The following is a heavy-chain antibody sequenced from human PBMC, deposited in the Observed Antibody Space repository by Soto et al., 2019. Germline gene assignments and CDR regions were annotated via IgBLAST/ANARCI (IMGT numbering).Heavy chain of an antibody. CDR2: INPNTGNT. Sequence: QVQLVQSGAEVKKPGASVKVSCKASGYTFTSYDINWVRQATGQGPEWMGWINPNTGNTGYAQKFQGRDTMTRNTSISTAYMELSILKSEDTAVVYCARNSSSWSPLSDYDYGMDVWGQGTMVTVSS. CDR1: GYTFTSYD. D-gene: IGHD6-13*01. J-gene: IGHJ6*02. CDR3: ARNSSSWSPLSDYDYGMDV. V-gene: IGHV1-8*01.